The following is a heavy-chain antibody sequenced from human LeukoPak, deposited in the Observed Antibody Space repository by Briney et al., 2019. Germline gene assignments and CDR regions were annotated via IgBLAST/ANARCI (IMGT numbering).Heavy chain of an antibody. D-gene: IGHD6-19*01. CDR3: AKGLRVAADWLHDAFDI. V-gene: IGHV3-23*01. CDR2: IGGSGGST. Sequence: GGSLRLSCAASGFTFSSYTMSWVRQPPGKGLEWVSVIGGSGGSTNYADSVKGRFTISRDNSKNTLYLQMNSLRAEDTALYYCAKGLRVAADWLHDAFDIWGQGTMVTVSS. CDR1: GFTFSSYT. J-gene: IGHJ3*02.